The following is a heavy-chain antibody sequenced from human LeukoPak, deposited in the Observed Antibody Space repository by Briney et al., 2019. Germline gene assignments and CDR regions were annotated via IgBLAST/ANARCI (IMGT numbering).Heavy chain of an antibody. D-gene: IGHD3-10*01. CDR2: IYRSGST. CDR1: GGSITSGAYA. V-gene: IGHV4-30-2*01. CDR3: ARGGGFYGSGTTHFDY. J-gene: IGHJ4*02. Sequence: SETLSLTCAVSGGSITSGAYAWSWIRQPPGKGFEWIGYIYRSGSTSYKPSLKSRLSITIDKSKNQFSLNLRSVTAADTAFYYCARGGGFYGSGTTHFDYWGQGTLATVSS.